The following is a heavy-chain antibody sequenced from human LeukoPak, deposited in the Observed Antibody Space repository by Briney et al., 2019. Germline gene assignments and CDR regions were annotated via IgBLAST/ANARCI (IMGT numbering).Heavy chain of an antibody. CDR1: GGSVSSYY. D-gene: IGHD3-3*01. CDR2: IYYSGSS. Sequence: SETLSLTCTVSGGSVSSYYWNWVRQPPGKGLEWIGYIYYSGSSNYNPSLKSRVTISVDTSKNQFSLKLSSVTAADTAMYYCARDLARGRSGLDYWGQGTLVTVSS. J-gene: IGHJ4*02. V-gene: IGHV4-59*02. CDR3: ARDLARGRSGLDY.